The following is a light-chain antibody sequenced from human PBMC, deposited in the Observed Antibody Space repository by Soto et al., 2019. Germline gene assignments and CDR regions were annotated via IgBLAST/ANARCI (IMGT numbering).Light chain of an antibody. Sequence: DIVLTQSQGTLSLSPGERATLSCRASQSVSSSYLAWYQQKPGQAPRLLIYGASSRATGIPDRFSGSGSGTDFTLTISRLEPEDFAVYYCQQYGSSPTFGQGTKWISN. V-gene: IGKV3-20*01. J-gene: IGKJ1*01. CDR2: GAS. CDR1: QSVSSSY. CDR3: QQYGSSPT.